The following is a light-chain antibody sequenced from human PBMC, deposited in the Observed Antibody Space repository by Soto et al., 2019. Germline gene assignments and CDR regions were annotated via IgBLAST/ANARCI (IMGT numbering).Light chain of an antibody. CDR3: QQYYIWPLT. V-gene: IGKV3-15*01. Sequence: DIVMTQSPATLSVSPGERATLSCRASQSVSNKLAWYQQKPGQAPRLVLYGASTRATNIPARFSGSGSGTEFTLTISSLQSEDSAVYYCQQYYIWPLTFGPGTKVDFK. J-gene: IGKJ3*01. CDR2: GAS. CDR1: QSVSNK.